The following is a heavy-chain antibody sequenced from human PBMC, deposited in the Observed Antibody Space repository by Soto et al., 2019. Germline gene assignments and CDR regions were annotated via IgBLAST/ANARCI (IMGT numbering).Heavy chain of an antibody. CDR2: IYYSGST. J-gene: IGHJ4*02. Sequence: PSETLSLTCTVSGGSISSYYWSWIRQPPGKGLEWIGYIYYSGSTNYNPSLKSRVTISVDTSKNQFSLKLSSVTAADTAVYYCARGGSSPLELYYFDYWGQGTLVTAPQ. V-gene: IGHV4-59*01. D-gene: IGHD6-13*01. CDR1: GGSISSYY. CDR3: ARGGSSPLELYYFDY.